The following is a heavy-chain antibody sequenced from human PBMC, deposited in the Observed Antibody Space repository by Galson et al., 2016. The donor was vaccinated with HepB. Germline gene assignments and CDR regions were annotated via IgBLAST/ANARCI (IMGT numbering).Heavy chain of an antibody. J-gene: IGHJ5*02. CDR3: AIIAPAAGPGWLDP. V-gene: IGHV1-18*01. CDR2: ISGYNGNT. Sequence: SVKVSCKASAYTFSSSGISWVRQAPGQGPEWMGWISGYNGNTNYAQKFQGRVTMTKDTSTSTAYMGLRRLRSDGTAVFYCAIIAPAAGPGWLDPWGQGTLVTVSS. D-gene: IGHD7-27*01. CDR1: AYTFSSSG.